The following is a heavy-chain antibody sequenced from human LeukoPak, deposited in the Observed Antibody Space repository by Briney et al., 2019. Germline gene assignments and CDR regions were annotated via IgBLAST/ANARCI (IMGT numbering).Heavy chain of an antibody. V-gene: IGHV3-23*01. Sequence: PGGSLRLSCAASGFTFSSYAMSWVRQAPGKGLEWVSATSGSGGSTYYADSVKGRFTISRDNSKNTLYLQMNSLRAEDTAVYYCAKDMILGSSWENRLGDYWGQGTLVTVSS. D-gene: IGHD6-13*01. J-gene: IGHJ4*02. CDR1: GFTFSSYA. CDR3: AKDMILGSSWENRLGDY. CDR2: TSGSGGST.